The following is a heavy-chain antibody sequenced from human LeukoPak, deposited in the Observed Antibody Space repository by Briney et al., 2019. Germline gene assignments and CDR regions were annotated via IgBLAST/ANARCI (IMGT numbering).Heavy chain of an antibody. D-gene: IGHD3-22*01. CDR2: ISGSGYST. CDR3: ARHAADSSGYRFEY. CDR1: GFTFSSNA. V-gene: IGHV3-23*01. Sequence: GGSLRLSCATSGFTFSSNAMSWVRQAPGKGLEWVSTISGSGYSTQYADSVKGRFTVSRDQPKNTLNLEMNSLRAEDTAVYYCARHAADSSGYRFEYWGQGTLVTVSS. J-gene: IGHJ4*02.